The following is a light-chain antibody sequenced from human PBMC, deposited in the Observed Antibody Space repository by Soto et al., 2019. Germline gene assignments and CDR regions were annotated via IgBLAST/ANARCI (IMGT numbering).Light chain of an antibody. J-gene: IGLJ3*02. CDR1: SGHSSYA. CDR2: LNSDGSH. CDR3: QTWGTGTRGV. V-gene: IGLV4-69*01. Sequence: QSVLTQSPSASASLGASVKLTCTLSSGHSSYAIAWHQQQPEKGPRYLMKLNSDGSHSKGDGIPDRFSGSSSGAERYLPISSLQSEDEADYYCQTWGTGTRGVFGGGTKLTVL.